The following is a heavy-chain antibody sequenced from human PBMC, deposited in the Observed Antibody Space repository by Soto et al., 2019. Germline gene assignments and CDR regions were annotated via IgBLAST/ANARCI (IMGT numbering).Heavy chain of an antibody. CDR1: GYSFTSYW. J-gene: IGHJ6*02. CDR3: ARALYYYDSSGYYSYGMDV. D-gene: IGHD3-22*01. Sequence: PGESLKISCKGSGYSFTSYWIGWVRQMPGKGLEWMGIIYPGDSDTRYSPSFQGQVTISADKSISTAYLQWSSLKASDTAMYYCARALYYYDSSGYYSYGMDVWGQGTTVTVS. CDR2: IYPGDSDT. V-gene: IGHV5-51*01.